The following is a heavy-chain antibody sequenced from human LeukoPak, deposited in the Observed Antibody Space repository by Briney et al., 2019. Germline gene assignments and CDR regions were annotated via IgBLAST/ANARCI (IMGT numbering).Heavy chain of an antibody. V-gene: IGHV3-48*02. CDR2: ISSSASTI. Sequence: GGSLRLSCAASGFTFSSYSMNWVRQAPGKGLEWVSYISSSASTIYYADSVKGRFTISRDNAKNSLYLQVNSLRDEDTAVYYCARVRAGYYVDYWGQGTLVTVSS. CDR1: GFTFSSYS. CDR3: ARVRAGYYVDY. J-gene: IGHJ4*02.